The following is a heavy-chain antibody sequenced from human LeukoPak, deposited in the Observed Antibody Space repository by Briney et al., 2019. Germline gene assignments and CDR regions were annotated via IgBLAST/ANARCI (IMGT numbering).Heavy chain of an antibody. Sequence: GGSLRLSCAASGFTFSIYWMSWVRQAPGKGLEWVANVKGDGSEKYHVDSVKGRFTISKDNAKNSLYLQMNSLTAEDTAVYYCARDSASCRGCAFDIWGQGTMVTVSS. V-gene: IGHV3-7*01. J-gene: IGHJ3*02. CDR3: ARDSASCRGCAFDI. CDR2: VKGDGSEK. CDR1: GFTFSIYW. D-gene: IGHD2-2*01.